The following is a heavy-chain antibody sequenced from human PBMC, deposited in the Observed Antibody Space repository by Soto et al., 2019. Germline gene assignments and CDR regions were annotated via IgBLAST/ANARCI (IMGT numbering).Heavy chain of an antibody. V-gene: IGHV4-39*01. CDR2: IYYSGST. CDR1: GGSVSSSSYY. D-gene: IGHD5-18*01. CDR3: ASELRGYTYGPGPFDY. J-gene: IGHJ4*02. Sequence: QLQLQESGPGLVKPSETLSLTCTVSGGSVSSSSYYWAWIRQPPGNGLEWIGSIYYSGSTYYNPCITRPLTISVDTSKHPCSSKLCSVSAAGKAVSYCASELRGYTYGPGPFDYCGQGTMVAVAS.